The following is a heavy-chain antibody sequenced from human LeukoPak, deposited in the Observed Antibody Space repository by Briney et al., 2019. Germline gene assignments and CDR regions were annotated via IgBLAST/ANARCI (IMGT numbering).Heavy chain of an antibody. Sequence: PGGSLRLSCAASGFTFSSYAMSWVRQAPGKGLEWVSAISGSGGSTYYADSVKGRFTISRDNSTNTLYLQLNSLRAEDTAVYYFVKDQGRITMIVVVTALDYWGQGTLVTVSS. CDR1: GFTFSSYA. D-gene: IGHD3-22*01. CDR3: VKDQGRITMIVVVTALDY. V-gene: IGHV3-23*01. J-gene: IGHJ4*02. CDR2: ISGSGGST.